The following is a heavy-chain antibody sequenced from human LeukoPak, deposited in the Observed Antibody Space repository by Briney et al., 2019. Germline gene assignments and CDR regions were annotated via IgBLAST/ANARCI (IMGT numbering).Heavy chain of an antibody. CDR1: GGSFSGYY. V-gene: IGHV4-34*01. CDR3: ARDGRCRGAACYYYYYMDV. D-gene: IGHD1-26*01. CDR2: INHSGST. J-gene: IGHJ6*03. Sequence: SETLSLTCAVYGGSFSGYYWSWIRQPPGKGLEWIGEINHSGSTNYNPSLKSRVTISVDTSKNQFSLKLSSVTAADTAVYYCARDGRCRGAACYYYYYMDVWGKGTTVTVSS.